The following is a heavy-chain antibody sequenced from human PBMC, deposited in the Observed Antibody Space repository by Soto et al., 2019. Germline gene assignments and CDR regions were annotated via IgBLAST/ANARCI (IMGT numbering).Heavy chain of an antibody. V-gene: IGHV3-66*01. CDR1: GFTVSNNY. J-gene: IGHJ4*02. CDR2: IYSGGST. D-gene: IGHD3-16*01. CDR3: AAYSHKGY. Sequence: EEQLVESGGDLVQPGGSLRLSCAASGFTVSNNYMSWVRQAPGKGLEWVSLIYSGGSTYYADSVKGRFTISIDSSKNTLYLQMNSVRAEDTVMYYCAAYSHKGYWGQGTLVTVSS.